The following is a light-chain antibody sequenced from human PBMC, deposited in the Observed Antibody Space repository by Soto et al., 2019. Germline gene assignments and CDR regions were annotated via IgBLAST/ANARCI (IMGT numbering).Light chain of an antibody. CDR1: QNIRSY. J-gene: IGKJ1*01. CDR2: ATS. V-gene: IGKV1-39*01. CDR3: HQSYSTPQT. Sequence: DIQMTQSPSSLYASVGDRVTITCRASQNIRSYLNWYQQKSGQAPKLLIYATSILQSGVPSRFSGSGSGTDFTLTISSLQPEDFATYYCHQSYSTPQTFGHGTKLEVK.